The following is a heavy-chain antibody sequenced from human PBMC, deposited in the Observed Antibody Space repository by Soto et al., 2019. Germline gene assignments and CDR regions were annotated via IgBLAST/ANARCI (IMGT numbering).Heavy chain of an antibody. Sequence: GESLKISCAASGFTFSSYAMSWVRQAPGKGLEWVSAISGSGGSTYYADSVKGRFTISRDNSKNTLYLQMNSLRAEDTAVYYCAKDLRGILTGYYYYGMDVWGQGTTVTVSS. CDR1: GFTFSSYA. V-gene: IGHV3-23*01. J-gene: IGHJ6*02. CDR3: AKDLRGILTGYYYYGMDV. D-gene: IGHD3-9*01. CDR2: ISGSGGST.